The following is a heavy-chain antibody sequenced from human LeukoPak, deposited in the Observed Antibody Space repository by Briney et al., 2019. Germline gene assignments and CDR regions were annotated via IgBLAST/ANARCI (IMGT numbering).Heavy chain of an antibody. V-gene: IGHV4-4*07. CDR1: GCSLSSYS. CDR3: ARASSGSYYYFDY. CDR2: IYTSGST. J-gene: IGHJ4*02. Sequence: SETLSLTCTVSGCSLSSYSWNWIRQPAGKGLEWIGRIYTSGSTNYNPSLKSRVTMSVDTSKNQFSLKLSSVTAADTAIYYCARASSGSYYYFDYWGQGTLVTVSS. D-gene: IGHD3-22*01.